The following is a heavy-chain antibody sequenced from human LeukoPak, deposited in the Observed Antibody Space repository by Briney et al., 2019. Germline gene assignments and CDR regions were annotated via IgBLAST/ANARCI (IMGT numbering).Heavy chain of an antibody. CDR2: IIPIFGTA. CDR3: ARASDCSSTSCQGYYYYGMDV. J-gene: IGHJ6*04. V-gene: IGHV1-69*01. Sequence: SVKVSCEASGGTFSSYAISWVRQAPGQGLEWMGGIIPIFGTANYAQKFQGRVTITADESTSTAYMELSSLRSEDTAVYYCARASDCSSTSCQGYYYYGMDVWGKGTTVTVSS. D-gene: IGHD2-2*01. CDR1: GGTFSSYA.